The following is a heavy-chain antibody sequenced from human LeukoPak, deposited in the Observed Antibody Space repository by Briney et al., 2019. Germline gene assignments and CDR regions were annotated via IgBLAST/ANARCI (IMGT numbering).Heavy chain of an antibody. CDR2: IYYSGST. D-gene: IGHD3-22*01. CDR3: ARSLYYYDSSYYY. Sequence: SETLSLTCTVSGGSISSSSYYWGWIRQPPGKGLEWIGSIYYSGSTYYNPSLKSRVTISVDTSKNQFSLKLSSVTAADTAVYYCARSLYYYDSSYYYWGQGTLVTVSS. V-gene: IGHV4-39*07. J-gene: IGHJ4*02. CDR1: GGSISSSSYY.